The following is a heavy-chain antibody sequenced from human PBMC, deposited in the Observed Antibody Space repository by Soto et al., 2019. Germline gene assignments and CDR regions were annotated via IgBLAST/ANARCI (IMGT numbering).Heavy chain of an antibody. CDR3: ARIFGSSARGDY. V-gene: IGHV3-7*03. D-gene: IGHD3-3*01. CDR2: IKQDGSQI. Sequence: GGSLRLSCVASGFSFSGHWMSWVRQAPGKGLEYVANIKQDGSQIYYGDSVKGRFTISRDNAKNSLYLQMNSLRAEDTAVYYCARIFGSSARGDYWGQGTLVTVSS. J-gene: IGHJ4*02. CDR1: GFSFSGHW.